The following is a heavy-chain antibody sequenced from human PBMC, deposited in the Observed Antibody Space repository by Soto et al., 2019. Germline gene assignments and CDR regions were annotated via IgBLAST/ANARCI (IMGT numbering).Heavy chain of an antibody. CDR2: ISYDGSNK. J-gene: IGHJ6*02. Sequence: GGSLRLSCAASGFTFSSYAMHWVRQAPGKGLEWVAVISYDGSNKYYADSVKGRFTISRDNSKNTLYLQMNSLRAEDTAVYYCARVSCSSTSCPRSRARYYYYGMDVWGQGTTVTV. D-gene: IGHD2-2*01. V-gene: IGHV3-30-3*01. CDR3: ARVSCSSTSCPRSRARYYYYGMDV. CDR1: GFTFSSYA.